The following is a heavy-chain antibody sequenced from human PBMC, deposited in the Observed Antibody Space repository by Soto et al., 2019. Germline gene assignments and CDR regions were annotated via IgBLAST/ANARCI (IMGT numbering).Heavy chain of an antibody. V-gene: IGHV5-10-1*01. J-gene: IGHJ5*02. CDR2: IDPSDSYT. Sequence: PGESLKISCMRSGYSFTIYWIGWGRQMPGKGVGWVGRIDPSDSYTNYSPSFQGHVTISADKSISTAYLQWSSLKASDTAMYYCASQGIGAGPADNWCDPWGQGTLVTVSS. CDR3: ASQGIGAGPADNWCDP. D-gene: IGHD2-2*01. CDR1: GYSFTIYW.